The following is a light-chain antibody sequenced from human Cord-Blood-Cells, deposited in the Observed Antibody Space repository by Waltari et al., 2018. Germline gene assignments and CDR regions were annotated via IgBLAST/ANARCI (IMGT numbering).Light chain of an antibody. Sequence: DIQMTQSPSTLSASVGDRVTITCRASQSISSWLAWYQQKPGKAPKLPIYDASSLESGVPSRFSGSGSGTEFTLTISSLQPDDFATYYCQQYNSYLFGQGTKVEIK. CDR3: QQYNSYL. CDR2: DAS. J-gene: IGKJ1*01. V-gene: IGKV1-5*01. CDR1: QSISSW.